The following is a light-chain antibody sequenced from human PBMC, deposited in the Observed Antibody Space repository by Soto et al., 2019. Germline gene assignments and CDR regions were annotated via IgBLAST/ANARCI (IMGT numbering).Light chain of an antibody. CDR1: SSNIGAGYD. Sequence: QLVLTQPPSVSGAPGQRVTISCTGSSSNIGAGYDVYWYQQLPGTAPKLLIYGNSNRPSGVPDRFSGSKSGTSASLAITGLQAEDEADYYCQSYDSSLSGSWVFGGGTKLTVL. V-gene: IGLV1-40*01. CDR2: GNS. CDR3: QSYDSSLSGSWV. J-gene: IGLJ3*02.